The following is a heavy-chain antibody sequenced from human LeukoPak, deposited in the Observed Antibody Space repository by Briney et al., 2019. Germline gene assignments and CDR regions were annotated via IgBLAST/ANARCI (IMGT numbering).Heavy chain of an antibody. Sequence: ASVKVSCKASGYTFTGYYMHWVRQAPGQGLEWMGWTSPSSGGTFYAQRFQGRVTMTSDTSITTAYMELRGLTSDDTAVYYCASQMNSFDYWGQGTLVTVSS. CDR2: TSPSSGGT. CDR1: GYTFTGYY. J-gene: IGHJ4*01. D-gene: IGHD5-24*01. CDR3: ASQMNSFDY. V-gene: IGHV1-2*02.